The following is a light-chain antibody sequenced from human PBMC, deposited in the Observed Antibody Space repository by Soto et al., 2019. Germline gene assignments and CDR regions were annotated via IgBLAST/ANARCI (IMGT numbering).Light chain of an antibody. V-gene: IGLV4-69*01. CDR2: LNRDGSH. CDR3: QTWGAGSWV. J-gene: IGLJ2*01. Sequence: QSVLTQSPSASASLGASVKLTCTLSSGHTTYTIAWHQQQPGKGPRFLMSLNRDGSHKKGDGIPDRFSGSSSGAERYLTISSLQSEDESDYYCQTWGAGSWVLGGGTKLTVL. CDR1: SGHTTYT.